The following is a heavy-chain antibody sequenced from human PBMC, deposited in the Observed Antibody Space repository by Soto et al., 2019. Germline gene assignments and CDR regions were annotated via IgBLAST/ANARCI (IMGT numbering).Heavy chain of an antibody. Sequence: SETLSLTCSVSGDSISNSFWSWIRQPPGKGLQWIGDIDYTGRTNYNPSLKSRVTISVDMSKKQFSLELSSVTAADTAVYYCARARMYYYDTTGYLYFDPWGQGTRVTVSS. CDR1: GDSISNSF. CDR2: IDYTGRT. D-gene: IGHD3-22*01. J-gene: IGHJ5*02. V-gene: IGHV4-59*01. CDR3: ARARMYYYDTTGYLYFDP.